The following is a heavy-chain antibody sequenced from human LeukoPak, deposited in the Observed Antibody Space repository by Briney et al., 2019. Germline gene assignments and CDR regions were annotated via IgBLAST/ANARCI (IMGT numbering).Heavy chain of an antibody. J-gene: IGHJ3*02. CDR3: ARVIRVAVDAFDI. Sequence: PGGSLRLSCAASGFTFSSYSMNWVRQAPGKGLEWVSSISSSSSYIYYAGSVKGRFTISRDNAKNSLYLQMNSLRAEDTAVYYCARVIRVAVDAFDIWGQGTMVTVSS. CDR2: ISSSSSYI. D-gene: IGHD2-15*01. V-gene: IGHV3-21*01. CDR1: GFTFSSYS.